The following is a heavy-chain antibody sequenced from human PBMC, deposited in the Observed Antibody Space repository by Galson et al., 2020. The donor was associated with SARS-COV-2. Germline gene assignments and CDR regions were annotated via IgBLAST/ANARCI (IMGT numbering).Heavy chain of an antibody. J-gene: IGHJ6*02. D-gene: IGHD1-1*01. CDR2: IIPIFGAA. CDR3: ARDSPPYNTSQLGMDV. CDR1: YV. Sequence: YVISWVRQAPGQGLEWMGGIIPIFGAANYAQKFHGRLTITADESTSTAYMELRSLRSEDTALYYCARDSPPYNTSQLGMDVWGQGTTVTVSS. V-gene: IGHV1-69*01.